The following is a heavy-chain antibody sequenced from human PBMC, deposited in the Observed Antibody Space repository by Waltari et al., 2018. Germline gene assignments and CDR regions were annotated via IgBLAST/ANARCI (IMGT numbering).Heavy chain of an antibody. CDR1: GGTFSSYA. CDR2: IIPTFGTA. CDR3: ARRYEDYFDL. D-gene: IGHD1-20*01. J-gene: IGHJ2*01. V-gene: IGHV1-69*13. Sequence: QVQLVQSGAEVKKPGSSVKVSCKASGGTFSSYAISWVRQAPGQGLEWWGGIIPTFGTANYEQRFQGGGTITADESTSTAYMELSSLRSEDTAVYYCARRYEDYFDLWGRGTLVTVSS.